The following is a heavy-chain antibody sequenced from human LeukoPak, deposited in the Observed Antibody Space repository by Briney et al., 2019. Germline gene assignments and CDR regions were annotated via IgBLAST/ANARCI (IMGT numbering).Heavy chain of an antibody. J-gene: IGHJ4*02. CDR2: ISSSSSYI. CDR1: GFTFSRYS. CDR3: ARDRAAVAPFDY. V-gene: IGHV3-21*01. Sequence: GGSLRLSCAASGFTFSRYSMNWVRQAPGKGLEGVSSISSSSSYIYYADSVKGRFTISRDNATTSLHLQMNSLRAEDTAVYYCARDRAAVAPFDYWGQGTLVTVSS. D-gene: IGHD6-19*01.